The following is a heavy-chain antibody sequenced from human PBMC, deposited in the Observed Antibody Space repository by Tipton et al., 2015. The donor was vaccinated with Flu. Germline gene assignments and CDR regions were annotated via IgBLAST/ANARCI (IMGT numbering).Heavy chain of an antibody. CDR1: GGSIGSSTYY. CDR2: LYDSGIT. V-gene: IGHV4-39*07. CDR3: ARVGAVTMVRGLAFDAFDI. Sequence: GLVKPSETLSLTCTVFGGSIGSSTYYWGWIRQPPGKGLEWIGSLYDSGITYYNPSLKSRVTISLDTSKNQFSLKLISVTAADTAVYYCARVGAVTMVRGLAFDAFDIWGLGTMVAVSS. D-gene: IGHD3-10*01. J-gene: IGHJ3*02.